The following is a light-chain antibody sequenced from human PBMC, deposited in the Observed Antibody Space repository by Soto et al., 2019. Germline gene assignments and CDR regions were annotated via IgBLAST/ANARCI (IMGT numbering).Light chain of an antibody. CDR3: QQYNNWPPM. Sequence: EIVMTQSPATLSVSPGERATLSCRASQSVSSNLAWYQQKPGQAPRLLIYGASTRATGIPARFSGSGSGTEFTLTIRSLQSEDFAVYFCQQYNNWPPMFGQGTKVEIK. V-gene: IGKV3-15*01. J-gene: IGKJ1*01. CDR2: GAS. CDR1: QSVSSN.